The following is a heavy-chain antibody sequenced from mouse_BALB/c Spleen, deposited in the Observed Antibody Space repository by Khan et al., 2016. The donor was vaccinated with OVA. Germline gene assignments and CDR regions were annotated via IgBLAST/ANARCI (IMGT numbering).Heavy chain of an antibody. D-gene: IGHD2-14*01. CDR2: IYPGDGDT. V-gene: IGHV1-80*01. CDR1: GYAFSNYW. J-gene: IGHJ3*01. CDR3: ARSGYDFFAY. Sequence: QVQLKESGAELVRPGSSVKISCKTSGYAFSNYWMNWVKQRPGQGLEWIGQIYPGDGDTNYNGEFKGKATLTADKSSNTAYMHLSSLTAEDSVVYFCARSGYDFFAYWGQGTLVTVSA.